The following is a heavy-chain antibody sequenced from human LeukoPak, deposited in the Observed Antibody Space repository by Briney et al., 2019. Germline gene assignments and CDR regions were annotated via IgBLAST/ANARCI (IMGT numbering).Heavy chain of an antibody. J-gene: IGHJ4*02. D-gene: IGHD6-25*01. CDR1: GFTFSGFA. Sequence: GGSLRLSFAASGFTFSGFAMHWVRQASGKGLGWVGRFISKGNCYETAYPASGQGRFTISRDDSKNTAYLQMSSLQTEDTAVYCWTPAHAAIFDCWGQGTLVTVSS. CDR2: FISKGNCYET. CDR3: TPAHAAIFDC. V-gene: IGHV3-73*01.